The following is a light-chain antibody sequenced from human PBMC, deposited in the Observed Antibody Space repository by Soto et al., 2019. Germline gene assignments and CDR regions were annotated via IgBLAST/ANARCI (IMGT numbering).Light chain of an antibody. CDR3: QQAHSFPLT. V-gene: IGKV1D-12*01. Sequence: DIQMTQSPSSVSASVGDRVTITCRASQDITYWLAWYQQTPGKVPKVLIYDASSLQGEVPSRFSVSGSGTDFTLTISSLQPEDSATNYCQQAHSFPLTFGGGTKVEMK. CDR1: QDITYW. CDR2: DAS. J-gene: IGKJ4*01.